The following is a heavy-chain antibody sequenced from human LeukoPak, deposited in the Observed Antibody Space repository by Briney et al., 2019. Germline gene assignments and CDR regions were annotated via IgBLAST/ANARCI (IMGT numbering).Heavy chain of an antibody. V-gene: IGHV3-23*01. D-gene: IGHD3-10*01. J-gene: IGHJ4*02. CDR1: GFTFSDYY. Sequence: LGGSLRLSCAASGFTFSDYYMNWVRQAPGKGLEWVSAISGSGGSTYYADSVKGRFTISRDNSKNTLYLQMNSLRAEDTAVYYCAKSPEYYGSGSHFDYWGQGTLVTVSS. CDR3: AKSPEYYGSGSHFDY. CDR2: ISGSGGST.